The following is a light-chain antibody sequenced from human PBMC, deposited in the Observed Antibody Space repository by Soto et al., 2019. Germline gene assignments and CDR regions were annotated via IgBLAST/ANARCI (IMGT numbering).Light chain of an antibody. CDR2: SGS. V-gene: IGKV2-28*01. J-gene: IGKJ2*01. Sequence: DIVMTQSPLSLPVTPGEPASISCRSSQSLLDSNGYNYLDWYLQKAEQSPQLLIYSGSNRASGVPDMCSSSGSGTYFTLRISRVAAEDAVIYYCMQALQTPHTFGQGTKLEIK. CDR3: MQALQTPHT. CDR1: QSLLDSNGYNY.